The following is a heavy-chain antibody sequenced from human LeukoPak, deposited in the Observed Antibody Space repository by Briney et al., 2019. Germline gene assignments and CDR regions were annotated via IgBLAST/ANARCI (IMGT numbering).Heavy chain of an antibody. D-gene: IGHD6-19*01. CDR2: INPSGGST. CDR1: GYTFTSYY. Sequence: ASVKVSCKASGYTFTSYYMHWVRQAPGQGLEWMGIINPSGGSTSYAQKFQGRVTITRNTSISTAYMELSSLRSEDTAVYYCARGGGPIAVAGRSNYYYYYMDVWGKGTTVTVSS. CDR3: ARGGGPIAVAGRSNYYYYYMDV. V-gene: IGHV1-46*01. J-gene: IGHJ6*03.